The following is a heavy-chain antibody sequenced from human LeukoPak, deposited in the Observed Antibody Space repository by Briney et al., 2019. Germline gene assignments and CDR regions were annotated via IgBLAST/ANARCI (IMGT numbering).Heavy chain of an antibody. D-gene: IGHD5-12*01. Sequence: GGSLRLSCAASGFTFDNYAMHWVRQTPGKGLEWVSGISWNSGSIDYADSVKGRFTISRDNAQKSLYLQMNSLRSDDTALYYCAKGTVATSFWYFDLWGRGTLVSVSS. V-gene: IGHV3-9*01. CDR2: ISWNSGSI. J-gene: IGHJ2*01. CDR3: AKGTVATSFWYFDL. CDR1: GFTFDNYA.